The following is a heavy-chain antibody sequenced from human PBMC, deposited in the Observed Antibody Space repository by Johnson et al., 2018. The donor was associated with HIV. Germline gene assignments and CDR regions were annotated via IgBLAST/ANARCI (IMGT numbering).Heavy chain of an antibody. V-gene: IGHV3-23*04. CDR1: GFTFSSYA. Sequence: VHLVESGGGLIQPGGSLRLSCAASGFTFSSYAMHWVRQAPGKGLEWVSAISGSGGSTYYADSVKGRFTISRDNAKNSLYLQMNSLRAEDTALYFCARGSRYCSGGSCPEACDIWGQGTMVTVSS. CDR3: ARGSRYCSGGSCPEACDI. J-gene: IGHJ3*02. CDR2: ISGSGGST. D-gene: IGHD2-15*01.